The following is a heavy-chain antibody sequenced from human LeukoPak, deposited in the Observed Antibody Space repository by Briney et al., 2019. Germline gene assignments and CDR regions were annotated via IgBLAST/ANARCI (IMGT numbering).Heavy chain of an antibody. CDR2: ISSSGNTM. D-gene: IGHD2-2*01. J-gene: IGHJ2*01. CDR1: GFTFSDYY. V-gene: IGHV3-11*01. CDR3: AREDIAVVPTAMPRYFDL. Sequence: GGPLRLSCAASGFTFSDYYMTWIREAPGKGLEWVSYISSSGNTMYYADSVKGRFTISRDNAKNSVYLQMNSLRADDSAVYYCAREDIAVVPTAMPRYFDLWGRGTLVTVSA.